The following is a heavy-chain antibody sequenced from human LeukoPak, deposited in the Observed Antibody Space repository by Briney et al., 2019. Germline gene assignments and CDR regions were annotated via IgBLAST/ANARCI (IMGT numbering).Heavy chain of an antibody. Sequence: GGSLRLSCAASRFTFNNYAMSWVRQAPGQGLEWVSTISGSSGSTYYAESVKGRFTISRDNSKNTLHLQMNSLRAEDTAVYYCAKDQHFWPRGPDYWGQGTLVTVSS. D-gene: IGHD3-3*02. CDR2: ISGSSGST. CDR3: AKDQHFWPRGPDY. CDR1: RFTFNNYA. V-gene: IGHV3-23*01. J-gene: IGHJ4*02.